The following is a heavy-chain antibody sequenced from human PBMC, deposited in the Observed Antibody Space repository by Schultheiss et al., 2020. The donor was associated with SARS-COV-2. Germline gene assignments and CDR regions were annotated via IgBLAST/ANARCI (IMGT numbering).Heavy chain of an antibody. D-gene: IGHD2-2*01. CDR3: ARGRHCSSTSCYLNRDRYYYYMDV. Sequence: SETLSLTCTVSGGSISSYYWSWIRQPPGKGLEWIGYIYYSGSTNYNPSLKSRVTISVDTSKNQFSLKLSSVTAADTAVYYCARGRHCSSTSCYLNRDRYYYYMDVWGKGTTVTVSS. V-gene: IGHV4-59*12. CDR1: GGSISSYY. J-gene: IGHJ6*03. CDR2: IYYSGST.